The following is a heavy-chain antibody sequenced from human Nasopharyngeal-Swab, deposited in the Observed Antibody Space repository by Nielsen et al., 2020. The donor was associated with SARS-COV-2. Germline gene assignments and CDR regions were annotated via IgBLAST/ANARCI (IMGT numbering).Heavy chain of an antibody. Sequence: ASVKASCKASGYTFINYGLSWARHAPGQGLEWVGWISANNGNTNYAQKFRGRVTMTTDTSTSTAYMELRSLRSDDTAIYYCARDQWLVHYFDYWGQGTLVTVSS. J-gene: IGHJ4*02. CDR1: GYTFINYG. CDR2: ISANNGNT. V-gene: IGHV1-18*01. CDR3: ARDQWLVHYFDY. D-gene: IGHD6-19*01.